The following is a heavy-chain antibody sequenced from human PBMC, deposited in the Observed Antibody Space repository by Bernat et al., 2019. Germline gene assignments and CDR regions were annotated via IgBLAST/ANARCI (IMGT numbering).Heavy chain of an antibody. CDR2: IWYDGSNK. Sequence: QVQLVESGGGVVQPGRSLRLSCAASGFTFSRYDMHWVRQAPGKGLEWAAVIWYDGSNKYYADSVKGRFTISRDNSKNTLYLQMNSLRAEDTAVYYCAKEGLRFLEWPVDYWGQGTLVTVSS. CDR3: AKEGLRFLEWPVDY. V-gene: IGHV3-33*06. J-gene: IGHJ4*02. D-gene: IGHD3-3*01. CDR1: GFTFSRYD.